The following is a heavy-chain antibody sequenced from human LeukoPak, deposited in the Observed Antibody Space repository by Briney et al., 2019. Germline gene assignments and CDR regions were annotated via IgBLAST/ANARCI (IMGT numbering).Heavy chain of an antibody. D-gene: IGHD3-16*02. CDR3: SICVSGVGRSGLDAFGI. J-gene: IGHJ3*02. Sequence: ASVKVSCKPSGYSFTTYYIHWVRQAPGQGLEWMGIINPSGGSTTYTQKVQGRVAMTRDTSTRTVYMELSSLRAEITAECYLSICVSGVGRSGLDAFGILGQGTIGTVSS. CDR1: GYSFTTYY. V-gene: IGHV1-46*01. CDR2: INPSGGST.